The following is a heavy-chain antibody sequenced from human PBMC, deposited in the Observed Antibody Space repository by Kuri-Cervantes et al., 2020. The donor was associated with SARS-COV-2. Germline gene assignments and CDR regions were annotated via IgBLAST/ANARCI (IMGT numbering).Heavy chain of an antibody. CDR1: GYTFTGYY. Sequence: ASVKVSCKASGYTFTGYYMHWVRQATGQGLEWMGWMNPNSGNTGYAQKFQGRVTITRDTSISTAYMELSSLRSEDMAVYYCARAVRFLEWSDLWGQGTLVTVSS. J-gene: IGHJ5*02. CDR2: MNPNSGNT. D-gene: IGHD3-3*01. V-gene: IGHV1-8*03. CDR3: ARAVRFLEWSDL.